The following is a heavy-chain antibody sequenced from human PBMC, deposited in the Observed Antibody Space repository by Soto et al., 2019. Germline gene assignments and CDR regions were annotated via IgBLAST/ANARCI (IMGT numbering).Heavy chain of an antibody. J-gene: IGHJ4*02. Sequence: SETLSLTCTVSGGSISSSNYYWGWIRQPPGKGLEWIGSIYYSGSTYYNPSLKSRVTISVDTSKNQFSLKLSSVTAADTAVYYCARHDPGVVVVAATGADYWGQGTLVTVSS. D-gene: IGHD2-15*01. V-gene: IGHV4-39*01. CDR1: GGSISSSNYY. CDR2: IYYSGST. CDR3: ARHDPGVVVVAATGADY.